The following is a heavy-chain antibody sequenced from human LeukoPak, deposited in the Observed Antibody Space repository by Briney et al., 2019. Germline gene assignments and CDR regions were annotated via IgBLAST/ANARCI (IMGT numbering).Heavy chain of an antibody. D-gene: IGHD3-3*01. Sequence: SETLSLTCTVSGGSISSSSYYWGWIRQPPGKGLEWIGSIYYSGSTYYNPSLKSRVTISVDTSKNQFSLKLSSVTAADTAVYYCARSGYDFWSGYRALFYYYYMDVWGKGTTVTISS. V-gene: IGHV4-39*07. CDR3: ARSGYDFWSGYRALFYYYYMDV. J-gene: IGHJ6*03. CDR1: GGSISSSSYY. CDR2: IYYSGST.